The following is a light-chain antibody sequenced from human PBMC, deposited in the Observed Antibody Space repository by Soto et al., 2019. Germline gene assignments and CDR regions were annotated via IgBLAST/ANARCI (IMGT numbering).Light chain of an antibody. CDR2: GAS. J-gene: IGKJ4*01. V-gene: IGKV3-15*01. Sequence: EIVMTQSPATLSVSPGERATLSCRASQSVSSNLAWYQQKPGQAPRLLIYGASTRATGIPARFSGSGSGTEFTLTISSLQSEDFATYYCIQDYNYPLTFGGGTKVDIK. CDR3: IQDYNYPLT. CDR1: QSVSSN.